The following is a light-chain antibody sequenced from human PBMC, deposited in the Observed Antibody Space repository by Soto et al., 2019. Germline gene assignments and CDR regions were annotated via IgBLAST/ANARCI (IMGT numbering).Light chain of an antibody. CDR3: QQYDSSLFT. CDR1: QSVSSNY. CDR2: GAS. Sequence: EIVLTQSPGTLSLSPGERATLSCRASQSVSSNYLAWYQQKPGQAPRLLIYGASSRATGIPDRFSGSGSGTDFTLTISRLEPEDFAVYYCQQYDSSLFTFGPGTKVDIK. J-gene: IGKJ3*01. V-gene: IGKV3-20*01.